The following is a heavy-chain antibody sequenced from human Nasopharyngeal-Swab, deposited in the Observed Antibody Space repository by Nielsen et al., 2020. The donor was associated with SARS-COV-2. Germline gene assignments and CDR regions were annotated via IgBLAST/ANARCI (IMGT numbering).Heavy chain of an antibody. J-gene: IGHJ4*02. V-gene: IGHV4-39*01. Sequence: WIRQPPGKGLVWIGSIYYSGSTYYNPSLKSRVTISVDTSKNQFSLKLSSVTAADTAVYYCASLTFGGVIVIPSYYFDYWGQGTLVTVSS. D-gene: IGHD3-16*02. CDR3: ASLTFGGVIVIPSYYFDY. CDR2: IYYSGST.